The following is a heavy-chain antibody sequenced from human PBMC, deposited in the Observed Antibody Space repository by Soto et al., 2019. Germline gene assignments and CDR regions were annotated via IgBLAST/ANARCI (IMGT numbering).Heavy chain of an antibody. Sequence: QVQLVQSGAEVKKPGSSVKVSCKASGGTFSSYSINWVRQAPGQGLEWMGEIIPIFGTANYAQKFQGRVTITADESTSTAYMELSSLRSEDTAVYYCSRDGGRHYWGIDYWGQGTLVTVSS. V-gene: IGHV1-69*01. CDR2: IIPIFGTA. CDR3: SRDGGRHYWGIDY. D-gene: IGHD1-26*01. CDR1: GGTFSSYS. J-gene: IGHJ4*02.